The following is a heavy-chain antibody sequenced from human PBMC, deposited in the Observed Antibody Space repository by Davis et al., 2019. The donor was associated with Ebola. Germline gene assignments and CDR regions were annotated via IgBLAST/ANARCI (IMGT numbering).Heavy chain of an antibody. CDR1: GFTFSSYS. Sequence: GESLKISCAASGFTFSSYSMNWVRQAPGKGLEWVAVIWNDGSKKYYADSVKGRFTISRDNSKNTLYLQMNSLRAEDTAVYYCARDRVPAAQFYWYFDLWGRGTLVTVSS. CDR3: ARDRVPAAQFYWYFDL. CDR2: IWNDGSKK. J-gene: IGHJ2*01. V-gene: IGHV3-33*08. D-gene: IGHD2-2*01.